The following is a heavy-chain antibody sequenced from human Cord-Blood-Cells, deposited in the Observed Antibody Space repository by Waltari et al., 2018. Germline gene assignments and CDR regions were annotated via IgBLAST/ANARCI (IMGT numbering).Heavy chain of an antibody. Sequence: QLLQPGAVKMERVAAVLVACTAVGYTCTSPDFYWCQAATGQGLGWMGWMNPNSGNTGYAQKFQGRVTMTRNTSISTAYMELSSLRSEDTAVYYCARFPTVAGKALDYWGQGTLVTVSS. D-gene: IGHD6-19*01. V-gene: IGHV1-8*01. J-gene: IGHJ4*02. CDR3: ARFPTVAGKALDY. CDR1: GYTCTSPD. CDR2: MNPNSGNT.